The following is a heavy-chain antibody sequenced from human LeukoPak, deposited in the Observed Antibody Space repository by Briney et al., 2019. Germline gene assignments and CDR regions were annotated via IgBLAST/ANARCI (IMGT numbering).Heavy chain of an antibody. D-gene: IGHD3-3*01. CDR2: IYYSGST. J-gene: IGHJ6*03. Sequence: SETLSLTCTVSDDSISDYYRGWIRQPPGKGLEWIGYIYYSGSTNYNPSLESRVTISVDTSKNQFSLKLSSVTAADTAVYYCAREEGVTIFGVVTLPHYYMDVWGKGTTVTVSS. V-gene: IGHV4-59*12. CDR1: DDSISDYY. CDR3: AREEGVTIFGVVTLPHYYMDV.